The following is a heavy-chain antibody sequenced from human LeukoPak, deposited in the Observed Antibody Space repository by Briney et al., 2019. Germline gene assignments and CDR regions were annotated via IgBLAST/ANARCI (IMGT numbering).Heavy chain of an antibody. D-gene: IGHD3-16*01. CDR2: IKQDGSEK. Sequence: GESLRLSCVASGFTFSNYWLTWVRQAPGKGLECVANIKQDGSEKSYVDSVKGRFTISRDNAKNSVYLQMNSLRAEDTAVYYCARDHVGGKYYYMDVWGKGTTVTVSS. CDR1: GFTFSNYW. V-gene: IGHV3-7*01. J-gene: IGHJ6*03. CDR3: ARDHVGGKYYYMDV.